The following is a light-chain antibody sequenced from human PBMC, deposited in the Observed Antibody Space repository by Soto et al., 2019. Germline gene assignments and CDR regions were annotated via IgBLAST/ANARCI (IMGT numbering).Light chain of an antibody. CDR3: SSYTSSSTRVV. CDR1: NSDVGAYNY. Sequence: QSALTQPASVSGSPGQLITISCTGTNSDVGAYNYVSWYQQHPGKAPKLMIYDVSNRPSGVSYRFSGSKSGNTASLTISGLQAEDEADYYCSSYTSSSTRVVFGGGTKLTVL. J-gene: IGLJ2*01. V-gene: IGLV2-14*01. CDR2: DVS.